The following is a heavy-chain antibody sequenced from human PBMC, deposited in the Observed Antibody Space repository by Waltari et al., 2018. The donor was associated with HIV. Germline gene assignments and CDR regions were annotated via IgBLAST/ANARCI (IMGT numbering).Heavy chain of an antibody. CDR1: GGPIRSRTYY. Sequence: HLQLQESGPGLVKPSETLSLTCTVSGGPIRSRTYYWGWIRQPPGKGLEWTGRIPYSGRTSSNPSLRGRVTISVDTSKNQLSLKLSSVTAADTAVYYCASIPQWSTAFFDYWGQGTLVTVSS. CDR3: ASIPQWSTAFFDY. J-gene: IGHJ4*02. V-gene: IGHV4-39*01. D-gene: IGHD2-15*01. CDR2: IPYSGRT.